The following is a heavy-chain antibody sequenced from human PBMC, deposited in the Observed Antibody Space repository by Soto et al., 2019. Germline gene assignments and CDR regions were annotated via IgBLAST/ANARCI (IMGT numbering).Heavy chain of an antibody. D-gene: IGHD5-18*01. Sequence: ASVKVSCKASGYTFTSYDINWVRQATGQGLEWMGWMNPNSGNIGYAQKFQGRVTMTRNTSISTAYMELSGLRSEDTAVYYCVRWGTVDTAILRYYYYYGMDVWGQGTTVTVSS. CDR2: MNPNSGNI. V-gene: IGHV1-8*01. J-gene: IGHJ6*02. CDR3: VRWGTVDTAILRYYYYYGMDV. CDR1: GYTFTSYD.